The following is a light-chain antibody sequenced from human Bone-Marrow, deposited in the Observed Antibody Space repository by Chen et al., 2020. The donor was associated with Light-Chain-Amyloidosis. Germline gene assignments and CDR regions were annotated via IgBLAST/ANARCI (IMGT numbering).Light chain of an antibody. CDR3: QQYNNWPLT. Sequence: EVVMTQSPATLSMSPGERATLSCWASQSVGGDVAWYQQKPGQAPRLLIFGTSTRATGIPARFSGSRSGTQFTLTVSSLQSEDFAVYYCQQYNNWPLTFGGGTKVEI. V-gene: IGKV3-15*01. CDR2: GTS. J-gene: IGKJ4*01. CDR1: QSVGGD.